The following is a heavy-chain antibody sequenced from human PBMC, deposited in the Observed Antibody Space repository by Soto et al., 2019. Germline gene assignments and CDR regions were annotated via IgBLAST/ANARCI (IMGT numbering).Heavy chain of an antibody. V-gene: IGHV4-39*01. CDR1: GGSISRTTFS. D-gene: IGHD3-16*02. J-gene: IGHJ1*01. CDR2: IYHSGRT. Sequence: PSXTRSLTGTVSGGSISRTTFSWVWIRQPPGKGLEWIGNIYHSGRTSYNPSLRSRVTVSLDTSKNQFSLKLTSVTAADTAVYHCATYRAWGQGTLVTVSS. CDR3: ATYRA.